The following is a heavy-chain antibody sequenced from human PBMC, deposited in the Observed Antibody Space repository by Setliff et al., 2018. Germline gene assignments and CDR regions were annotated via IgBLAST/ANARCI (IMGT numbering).Heavy chain of an antibody. CDR2: IITNTGKT. CDR3: ARFGGSCSSSSCYASDL. Sequence: ASVKVSCKASGYTFSTYGLHWVRQAPAQGPEWMGMIITNTGKTSYAQKFQGRVTMTTDTSTGTGYMELRSLRSDDTAVYFCARFGGSCSSSSCYASDLWGQGTMVTVSS. CDR1: GYTFSTYG. D-gene: IGHD2-2*01. J-gene: IGHJ3*01. V-gene: IGHV1-18*01.